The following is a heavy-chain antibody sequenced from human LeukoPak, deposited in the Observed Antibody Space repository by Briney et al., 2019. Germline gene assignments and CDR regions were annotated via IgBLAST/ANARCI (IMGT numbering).Heavy chain of an antibody. Sequence: ASVKDSCKASGYTFTNYGISWVRQAPGQGLQWMAWISAYNGDTRYAPEFQGRVILTTDTPTTTAYMELRNLRSDDTAVYYCARDACVSCGGDCCHDPWGQGTLVTVSS. D-gene: IGHD2-21*02. V-gene: IGHV1-18*01. CDR3: ARDACVSCGGDCCHDP. J-gene: IGHJ5*02. CDR1: GYTFTNYG. CDR2: ISAYNGDT.